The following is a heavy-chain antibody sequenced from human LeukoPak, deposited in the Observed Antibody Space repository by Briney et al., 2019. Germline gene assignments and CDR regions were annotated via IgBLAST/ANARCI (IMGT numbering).Heavy chain of an antibody. Sequence: SETLSLTCAVYGGSFSGYYWSWIRQPPGKGLEWIGESNHSGSTNYNPSVKSRVTISVDTSKNQFSLKLSAVTAADTAVYYCARARVVPAAMYYWGQGTLVTVSS. CDR1: GGSFSGYY. J-gene: IGHJ4*02. CDR3: ARARVVPAAMYY. CDR2: SNHSGST. D-gene: IGHD2-2*01. V-gene: IGHV4-34*01.